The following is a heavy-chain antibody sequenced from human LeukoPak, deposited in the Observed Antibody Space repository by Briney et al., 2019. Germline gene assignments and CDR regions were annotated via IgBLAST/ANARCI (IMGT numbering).Heavy chain of an antibody. CDR3: AREANYCSGGSCYSVMVDY. J-gene: IGHJ4*02. CDR1: GGSISSYY. CDR2: IYTSGST. Sequence: SETLSLTCTVSGGSISSYYWSWIRQPAGKGLEWIGRIYTSGSTNYNPSPKSRVTMSVDTSKNQFSLKLSSVTAADTAVYYCAREANYCSGGSCYSVMVDYWGQGTLVTVSS. D-gene: IGHD2-15*01. V-gene: IGHV4-4*07.